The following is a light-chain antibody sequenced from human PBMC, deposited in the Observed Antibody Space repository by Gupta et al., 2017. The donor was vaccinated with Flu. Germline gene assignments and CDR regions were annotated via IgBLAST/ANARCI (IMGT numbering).Light chain of an antibody. CDR3: QQSHSTPLT. Sequence: MTQYSSSLSAPVCISCQASQVINNYLNWYQQTPGTAPKLLIYGASTVQSGVPSRFSGSGSGTDFTLTISSLQPEDSATYYCQQSHSTPLTFGRGTKVDI. V-gene: IGKV1-39*01. J-gene: IGKJ4*01. CDR1: QVINNY. CDR2: GAS.